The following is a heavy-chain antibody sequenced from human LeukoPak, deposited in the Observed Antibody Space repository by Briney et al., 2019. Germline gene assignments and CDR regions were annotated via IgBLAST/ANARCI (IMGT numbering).Heavy chain of an antibody. CDR3: ARVGSGWSPFDY. CDR2: INSDGSST. CDR1: GFTFSSYW. Sequence: GGSLRLSCAASGFTFSSYWMHWVRQARGKGVVWVSRINSDGSSTNCADSVKGRFTISRDNAKNTLYLQMNSLRAEDTAVYYCARVGSGWSPFDYWGQGTLVTVSS. J-gene: IGHJ4*02. D-gene: IGHD6-19*01. V-gene: IGHV3-74*01.